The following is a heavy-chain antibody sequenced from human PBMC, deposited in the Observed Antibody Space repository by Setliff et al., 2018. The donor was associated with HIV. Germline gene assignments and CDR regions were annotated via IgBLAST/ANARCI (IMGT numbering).Heavy chain of an antibody. CDR1: GGSISSNNW. CDR3: AREREKYSDWYYFDY. D-gene: IGHD6-19*01. V-gene: IGHV4-4*02. CDR2: IDHSGST. J-gene: IGHJ4*02. Sequence: SETLSLTCAVSGGSISSNNWWTWVRQPPGKGLEWIGEIDHSGSTNYNPSLKRRVTISVDKSKNQFSLKLSSVTAADTAVYFCAREREKYSDWYYFDYWGQGTLVTVSS.